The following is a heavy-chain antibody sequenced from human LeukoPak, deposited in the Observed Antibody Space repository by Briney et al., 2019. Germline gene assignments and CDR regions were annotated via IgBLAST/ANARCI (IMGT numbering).Heavy chain of an antibody. D-gene: IGHD2-2*02. CDR3: ARDGGYCSSTSCYTGASDY. V-gene: IGHV3-48*01. CDR1: GFTFSSYS. J-gene: IGHJ4*02. CDR2: ISSSSSTI. Sequence: GGSLRLSCAASGFTFSSYSMNWVRQAPGKGLEWVSYISSSSSTIYYADSVKGRLTISRDNAKNSLYLQMNSLRAEDTAVYYCARDGGYCSSTSCYTGASDYWGQGTLVTVSS.